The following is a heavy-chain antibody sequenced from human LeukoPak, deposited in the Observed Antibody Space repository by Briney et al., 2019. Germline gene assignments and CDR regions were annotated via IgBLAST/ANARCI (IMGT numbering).Heavy chain of an antibody. CDR1: GFTFSDQF. D-gene: IGHD1-26*01. CDR3: ASIRGTLGY. V-gene: IGHV3-72*01. J-gene: IGHJ4*02. CDR2: IKNKANSYIT. Sequence: PGGSLRLSCAASGFTFSDQFMDWVRQAPGKGLEWVGRIKNKANSYITQYAASMEGRFTISRDDSKNSLYLQMSSLKTEDTAMYYCASIRGTLGYWGQGTVVTVSS.